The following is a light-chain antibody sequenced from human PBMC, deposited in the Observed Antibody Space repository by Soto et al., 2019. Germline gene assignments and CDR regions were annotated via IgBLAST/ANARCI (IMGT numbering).Light chain of an antibody. CDR2: DAS. CDR3: QQYNSSPWT. CDR1: QSISSW. Sequence: DIQMTQSPSTLSASVGDRVTITCRAGQSISSWLAWYQQKPGKAPKLLIYDASSLESGVPSRFSGSGSGTEFTLTISSLQPDDFATYYCQQYNSSPWTFGQGTKVEIK. V-gene: IGKV1-5*01. J-gene: IGKJ1*01.